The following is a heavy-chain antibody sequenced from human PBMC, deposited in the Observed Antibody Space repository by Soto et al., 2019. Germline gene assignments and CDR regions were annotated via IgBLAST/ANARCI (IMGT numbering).Heavy chain of an antibody. D-gene: IGHD2-2*01. V-gene: IGHV1-18*01. CDR3: ARERQYEPLLY. CDR1: GYTFTNYG. J-gene: IGHJ4*02. Sequence: QVKLVQSGVEVKKPGASVKVSCQASGYTFTNYGITWLRQAPGQGLEWMGWVSAYNRNTNYAQRFQDRVTMTTDTTTRTAYMELRKLNTDDTAIYFCARERQYEPLLYWGQGTLVTVSS. CDR2: VSAYNRNT.